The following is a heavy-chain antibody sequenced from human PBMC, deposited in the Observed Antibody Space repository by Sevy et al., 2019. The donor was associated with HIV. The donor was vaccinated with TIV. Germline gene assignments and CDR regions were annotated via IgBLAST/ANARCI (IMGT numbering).Heavy chain of an antibody. J-gene: IGHJ4*02. V-gene: IGHV4-30-4*01. CDR3: ASKRGYSSGPFDY. D-gene: IGHD5-18*01. Sequence: SETPSLTCTVSGGSISSGDYYWSWIRQPPGKGLQWIGYIYSSGGTYYNPFLNSRVSMSVDTSKNQFSLKLSSVTAADTAVYYCASKRGYSSGPFDYWGQGTLVTVSS. CDR1: GGSISSGDYY. CDR2: IYSSGGT.